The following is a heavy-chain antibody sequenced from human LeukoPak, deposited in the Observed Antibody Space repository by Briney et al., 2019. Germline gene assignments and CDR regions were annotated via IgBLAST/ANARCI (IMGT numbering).Heavy chain of an antibody. D-gene: IGHD3-22*01. V-gene: IGHV1-69*05. CDR2: IIPIFGTA. Sequence: SVKVSCKASGGTFSSYAISWVRQAPGQGLEWMGGIIPIFGTANYAQKFQGRVTITTDESTSTAYMELSSLRSEDTAVYYCARGGYYYDSSGYRNWFDPWGQGTLVTVSS. CDR1: GGTFSSYA. CDR3: ARGGYYYDSSGYRNWFDP. J-gene: IGHJ5*02.